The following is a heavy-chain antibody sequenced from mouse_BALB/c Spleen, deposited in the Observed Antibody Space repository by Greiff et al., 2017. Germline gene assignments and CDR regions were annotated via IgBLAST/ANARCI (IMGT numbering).Heavy chain of an antibody. V-gene: IGHV5-6*01. CDR2: ISSGGSYT. Sequence: EVQVVESGGDLVKPGGSLKLSCAASGFTFSSYGMSWVRQTPDKRLEWVATISSGGSYTYYPDSVKGRFTISRDNAKNTLYLQMSSLKSEDTAMYYCARGSPDFDYWGQGTTLTVSS. CDR3: ARGSPDFDY. CDR1: GFTFSSYG. J-gene: IGHJ2*01.